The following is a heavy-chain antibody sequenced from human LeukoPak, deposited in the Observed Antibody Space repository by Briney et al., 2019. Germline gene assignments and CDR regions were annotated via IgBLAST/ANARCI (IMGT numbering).Heavy chain of an antibody. D-gene: IGHD1-26*01. J-gene: IGHJ4*02. CDR1: GFTFSGSA. Sequence: GGSLRLSCAASGFTFSGSAMHWVRQASGRGLEWVGRIRSKTNSYATAYAASVKGRLIISRDDSKNTAYLQMNSLKTEDTAVYYCTSEGATAYWGQGTLVTVSS. CDR3: TSEGATAY. V-gene: IGHV3-73*01. CDR2: IRSKTNSYAT.